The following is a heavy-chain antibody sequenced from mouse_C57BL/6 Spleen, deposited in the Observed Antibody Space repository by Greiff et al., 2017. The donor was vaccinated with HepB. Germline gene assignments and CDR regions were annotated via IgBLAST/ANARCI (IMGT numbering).Heavy chain of an antibody. CDR3: ARSGLLPPWYFDV. D-gene: IGHD2-3*01. V-gene: IGHV1-42*01. CDR1: GYSFTGYY. J-gene: IGHJ1*03. CDR2: INPSTGGT. Sequence: VQLQQSGPELVKPGASVKISCKASGYSFTGYYMNWVKQSPEKSLEWIGEINPSTGGTTYNQKFKAKATLTVDKSSSTAYMQLKSLTSEDSAVYYCARSGLLPPWYFDVWGTGTTVTVSS.